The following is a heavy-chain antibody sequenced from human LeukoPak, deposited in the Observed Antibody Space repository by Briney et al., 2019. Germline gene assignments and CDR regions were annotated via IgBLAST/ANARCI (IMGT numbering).Heavy chain of an antibody. V-gene: IGHV4-59*02. CDR1: GGSVSDYY. J-gene: IGHJ4*02. Sequence: PSETLSLTCTISGGSVSDYYRSWIRHSPAKGLEWIGYIYHTGSTSYSPSLKSRVTISADTSQNQFSLKLSSVTAADTAVYYCASRKLGNDYWGQGTLVTVSS. CDR2: IYHTGST. D-gene: IGHD7-27*01. CDR3: ASRKLGNDY.